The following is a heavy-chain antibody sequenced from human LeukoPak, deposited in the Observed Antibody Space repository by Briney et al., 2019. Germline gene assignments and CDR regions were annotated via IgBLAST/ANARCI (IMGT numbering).Heavy chain of an antibody. CDR3: ARGGTTFPDGFYYMDV. J-gene: IGHJ6*03. CDR1: GGSISSSSYY. D-gene: IGHD1-7*01. CDR2: IYYSGST. V-gene: IGHV4-39*07. Sequence: PSETLSLTRTVSGGSISSSSYYWGWIRQPPGKGLEWIGSIYYSGSTYYNPSLKSRVTISVDTSKNQFSLKLSSVTAADTAVYYCARGGTTFPDGFYYMDVWGKGTTVTVSS.